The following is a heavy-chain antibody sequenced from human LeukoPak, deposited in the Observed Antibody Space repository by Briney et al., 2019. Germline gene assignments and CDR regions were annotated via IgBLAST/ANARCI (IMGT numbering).Heavy chain of an antibody. CDR2: IWYDGSNK. V-gene: IGHV3-33*01. Sequence: PGRSLRLSCAASGFTFSSYGMHWVRQAPGKGLEWVAVIWYDGSNKYYADSVKGRFTISRDNSKKTLYLQMNSLRAEDTAVYYCARDRTMVRGGMDVWGQGTTVTVSS. J-gene: IGHJ6*02. CDR1: GFTFSSYG. CDR3: ARDRTMVRGGMDV. D-gene: IGHD3-10*01.